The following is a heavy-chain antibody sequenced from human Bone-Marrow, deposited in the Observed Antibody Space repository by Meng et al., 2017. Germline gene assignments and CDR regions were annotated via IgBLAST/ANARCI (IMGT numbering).Heavy chain of an antibody. V-gene: IGHV3-53*02. CDR3: ARVIAAAGTRFIDY. CDR2: IYSGGST. CDR1: GFTVSSNY. D-gene: IGHD6-13*01. Sequence: GRVGETGGGLIQPVWSLRLSCAASGFTVSSNYMSWVRQAPGKGLEWVSVIYSGGSTYYADSVKGRFTISRDNSKNTLYLQMNSLRAEDTAVYYCARVIAAAGTRFIDYWGQGTLVTVSS. J-gene: IGHJ4*02.